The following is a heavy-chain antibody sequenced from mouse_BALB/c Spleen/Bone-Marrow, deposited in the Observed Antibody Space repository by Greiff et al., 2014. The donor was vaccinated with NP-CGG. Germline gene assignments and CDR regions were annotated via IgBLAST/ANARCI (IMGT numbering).Heavy chain of an antibody. Sequence: EVKLMESGGGLVQPGGSLRLSCATSGFTFTDYYMSWVRQPPGKALEWLGFIRNKANGYTTEYSASVKGRFTISRDNSQSILYLQMNTLRAEDSATYYCARDGYYYGSRCFAYWGQGTLVTVSA. CDR2: IRNKANGYTT. CDR1: GFTFTDYY. V-gene: IGHV7-3*02. J-gene: IGHJ3*01. D-gene: IGHD1-1*01. CDR3: ARDGYYYGSRCFAY.